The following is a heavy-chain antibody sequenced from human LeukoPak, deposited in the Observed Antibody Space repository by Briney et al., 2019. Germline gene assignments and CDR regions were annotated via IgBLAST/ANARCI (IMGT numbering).Heavy chain of an antibody. Sequence: SETLSLTCTVSGGSISSYYWSWIRQPAGKGLEWIGRIYTSGSTNYNPSLKSRVTMSVDTSKNQFSLKLSSVTAADTAVYYCARDQLEDYSDAEAFDIWGQGTMVTVSS. CDR2: IYTSGST. V-gene: IGHV4-4*07. J-gene: IGHJ3*02. CDR3: ARDQLEDYSDAEAFDI. CDR1: GGSISSYY. D-gene: IGHD4-17*01.